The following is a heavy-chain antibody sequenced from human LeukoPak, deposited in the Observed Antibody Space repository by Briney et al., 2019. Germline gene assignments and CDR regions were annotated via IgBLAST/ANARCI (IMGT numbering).Heavy chain of an antibody. J-gene: IGHJ6*02. CDR3: ARVCRSTSCYRGMDV. CDR1: GGSFSGYY. Sequence: SETPSLTCAVYGGSFSGYYWSWIRQPPGKGLERIGEINHSGSTNYNPSLKSRVTISVDTSKNQFSLKLSSVTAADTAVYYCARVCRSTSCYRGMDVWGQGTTVTVSS. CDR2: INHSGST. V-gene: IGHV4-34*01. D-gene: IGHD2-2*01.